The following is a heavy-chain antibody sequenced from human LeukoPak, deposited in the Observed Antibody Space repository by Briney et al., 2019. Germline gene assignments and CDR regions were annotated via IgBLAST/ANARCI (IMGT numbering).Heavy chain of an antibody. D-gene: IGHD3-9*01. CDR3: ARRSYDILTGSHYYYYMDV. CDR2: INHSGST. CDR1: GGSFSGYY. J-gene: IGHJ6*03. Sequence: SETLSLTRAVYGGSFSGYYWSWIRQPPGKGREWIGEINHSGSTNYNPSLKSRVTISVDTSKNQFSLKLSSVTAADTAVYYCARRSYDILTGSHYYYYMDVWGKGTTVTISS. V-gene: IGHV4-34*01.